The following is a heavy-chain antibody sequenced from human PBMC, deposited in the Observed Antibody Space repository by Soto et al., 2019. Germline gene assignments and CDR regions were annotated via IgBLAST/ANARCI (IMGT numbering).Heavy chain of an antibody. Sequence: PSETLSLTCAVFGGSVNSGDYYWSWIRQPPGKGLEWIGEMSHSGGTHFNPSLKSRVTISVDTSKNQFSLKMSSVTAADTALYYCARVERGTATTVVDAFDIWGPGTMVTVSS. J-gene: IGHJ3*02. D-gene: IGHD1-1*01. CDR3: ARVERGTATTVVDAFDI. V-gene: IGHV4-34*01. CDR2: MSHSGGT. CDR1: GGSVNSGDYY.